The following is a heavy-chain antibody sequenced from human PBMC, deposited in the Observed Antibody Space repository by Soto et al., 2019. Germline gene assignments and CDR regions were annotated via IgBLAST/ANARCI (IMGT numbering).Heavy chain of an antibody. V-gene: IGHV3-30*18. J-gene: IGHJ3*02. Sequence: GGSLRLSCAASGFTFSSYGMHWVRQAPGKGLEWVAVISYDGSNKYYADSVKGRFTISRDNSKNTLYLQMNSLRAEDTAVYYCAKDHEVVVITTYAFDIWGQGTMVTVSS. CDR1: GFTFSSYG. CDR2: ISYDGSNK. CDR3: AKDHEVVVITTYAFDI. D-gene: IGHD3-22*01.